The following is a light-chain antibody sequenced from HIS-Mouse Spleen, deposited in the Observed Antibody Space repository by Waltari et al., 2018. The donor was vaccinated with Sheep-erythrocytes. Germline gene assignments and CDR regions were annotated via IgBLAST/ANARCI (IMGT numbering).Light chain of an antibody. CDR3: SSYAGSNNWV. CDR2: EVS. Sequence: QSALTQPPSASGSPGQPVTISCTGTSIDVCGYNSVSWYQQHPGKAPKLMIYEVSKRPSGVPDRFSGSKSGNTASLTVSGLQAEDEADYYCSSYAGSNNWVFGGGTKLTVL. J-gene: IGLJ3*02. V-gene: IGLV2-8*01. CDR1: SIDVCGYNS.